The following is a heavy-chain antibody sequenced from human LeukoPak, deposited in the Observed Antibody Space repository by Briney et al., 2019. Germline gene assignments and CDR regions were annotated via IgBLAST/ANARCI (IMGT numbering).Heavy chain of an antibody. CDR3: ARGSVTMVRGMGAFDI. D-gene: IGHD3-10*01. V-gene: IGHV4-39*07. Sequence: SETLSLTCTVSGGSISSSSYYWGWIRQPPGKGLEWIGSIYYSGSTYYNPSLKSRVTMSVDTSKNQFSLKLSSVTAADTAVYYCARGSVTMVRGMGAFDIWGQGTMVTVSS. CDR2: IYYSGST. J-gene: IGHJ3*02. CDR1: GGSISSSSYY.